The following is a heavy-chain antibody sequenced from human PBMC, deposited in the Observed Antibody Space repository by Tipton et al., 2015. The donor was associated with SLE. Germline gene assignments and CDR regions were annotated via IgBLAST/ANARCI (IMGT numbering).Heavy chain of an antibody. CDR1: GGSFSGYY. CDR3: ATSYYDFWSGYYPPIQH. V-gene: IGHV4-34*01. D-gene: IGHD3-3*01. Sequence: TLSLTCAVYGGSFSGYYWSWIRQPPGKGLEWIGEINHSGSTNYNPSLKSRVTISVDTSKNQFSLKLSSVTAADTAVYYCATSYYDFWSGYYPPIQHWGQGTLVTVSS. CDR2: INHSGST. J-gene: IGHJ1*01.